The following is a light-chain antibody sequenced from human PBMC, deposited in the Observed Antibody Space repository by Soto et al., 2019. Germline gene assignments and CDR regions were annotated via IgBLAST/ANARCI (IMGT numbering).Light chain of an antibody. J-gene: IGKJ4*01. CDR1: QDVTTW. V-gene: IGKV1-12*01. CDR2: AAS. CDR3: QQASSFPLT. Sequence: DIQMTQSPSSVSASVGDRVTITCRASQDVTTWLAWYQQKPGQVPKLLIYAASSLQSGVPSRFTGSGSGTDFTLTINGLQPEDFATYYCQQASSFPLTFGAGTKVQTK.